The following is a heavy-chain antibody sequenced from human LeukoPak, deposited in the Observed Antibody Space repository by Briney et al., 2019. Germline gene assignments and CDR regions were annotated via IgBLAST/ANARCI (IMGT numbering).Heavy chain of an antibody. CDR3: ARGHSGDGYHFDY. CDR1: GYTFTDYY. J-gene: IGHJ4*02. V-gene: IGHV1-2*02. D-gene: IGHD2-21*01. CDR2: INPTNGGT. Sequence: ASVKVSCKASGYTFTDYYVNWVRQAPGQGLEWVGWINPTNGGTSYAQKIQGRVTLTRDTSINTAYMDLSSLRYDDTAIYYCARGHSGDGYHFDYWGQGTLVAVSS.